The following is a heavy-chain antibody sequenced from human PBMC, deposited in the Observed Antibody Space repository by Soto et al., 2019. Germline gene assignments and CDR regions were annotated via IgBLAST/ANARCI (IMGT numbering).Heavy chain of an antibody. V-gene: IGHV1-69*06. CDR3: ARMGFSPNWFDP. CDR2: IIPIFGTA. Sequence: SVKVSCKASGGTFSSYAISWVRQAPGQGLEWMGGIIPIFGTANYAQKFQGRVTITADKSTSTAYMELSSLRSEDTAVYYCARMGFSPNWFDPWGQGTLVTVS. J-gene: IGHJ5*02. D-gene: IGHD3-3*01. CDR1: GGTFSSYA.